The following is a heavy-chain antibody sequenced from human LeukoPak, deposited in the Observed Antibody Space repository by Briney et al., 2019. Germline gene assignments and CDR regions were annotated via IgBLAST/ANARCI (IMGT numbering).Heavy chain of an antibody. CDR1: GGSISSGGYS. Sequence: SQTLSLTCAVWGGSISSGGYSWRWIRQPPGRGLEGIGYIYHSGSTYYNPSLKSRVTISVDRSKNQFSLKLSSVTAADTAVYYCARRGKGGAFDIWGQGTMVTVSS. CDR3: ARRGKGGAFDI. CDR2: IYHSGST. J-gene: IGHJ3*02. D-gene: IGHD3-16*01. V-gene: IGHV4-30-2*01.